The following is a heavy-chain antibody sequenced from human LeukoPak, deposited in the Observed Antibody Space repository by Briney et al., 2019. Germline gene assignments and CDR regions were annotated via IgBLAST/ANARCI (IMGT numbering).Heavy chain of an antibody. CDR2: INHSGST. Sequence: SETLSLTCAVYGGSFSGYYWSWIRQPPGKGLEWIGGINHSGSTNYNPSLKSRVTISVDTSKNQFSLKLSSVTAADTAVYYCARETHYYDSSGSLNDAFDIWGQGTMVTVSS. V-gene: IGHV4-34*01. D-gene: IGHD3-22*01. J-gene: IGHJ3*02. CDR1: GGSFSGYY. CDR3: ARETHYYDSSGSLNDAFDI.